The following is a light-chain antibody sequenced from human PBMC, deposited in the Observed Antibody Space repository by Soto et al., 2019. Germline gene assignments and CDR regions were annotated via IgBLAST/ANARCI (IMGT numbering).Light chain of an antibody. Sequence: EIQMTQSPSSLSASVGDRVTITSRASQSISNYLSWYQQKAGKAPKLLIFDTSTLQSGVPSRFSGSGSGTEFTLTISSLQPEDFATYYCLQSFNTPLTFGGGSTIEIK. CDR1: QSISNY. J-gene: IGKJ4*01. V-gene: IGKV1-39*01. CDR3: LQSFNTPLT. CDR2: DTS.